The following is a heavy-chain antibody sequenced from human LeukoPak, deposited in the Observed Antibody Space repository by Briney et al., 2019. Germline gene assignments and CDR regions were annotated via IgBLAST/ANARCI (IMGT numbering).Heavy chain of an antibody. CDR1: GGSISSGGYY. V-gene: IGHV4-31*03. CDR3: ASLLRNLYYGSGSYPFYFDY. D-gene: IGHD3-10*01. CDR2: IYYSGST. J-gene: IGHJ4*02. Sequence: SQTLSLTCTVSGGSISSGGYYWSWIRQHPGKGLEWIGYIYYSGSTYYNPSLKSRVTISVDTSKNQFSRKLSSVTAADTAVYYCASLLRNLYYGSGSYPFYFDYWGQGTLVTVSS.